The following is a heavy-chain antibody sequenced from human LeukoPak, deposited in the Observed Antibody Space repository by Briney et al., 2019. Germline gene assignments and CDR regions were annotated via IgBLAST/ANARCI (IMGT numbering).Heavy chain of an antibody. CDR1: GFTFSSYW. CDR2: IKQDGSEK. J-gene: IGHJ4*02. Sequence: GGSLRLSCAASGFTFSSYWMTWVPQAPGKGLEWVANIKQDGSEKYYVDSVKGRFTISRDNAKNSLYLQMNSLRVEDTAVYYCARDQAQGWVSDYWGQGTLVTVSS. CDR3: ARDQAQGWVSDY. D-gene: IGHD1-26*01. V-gene: IGHV3-7*01.